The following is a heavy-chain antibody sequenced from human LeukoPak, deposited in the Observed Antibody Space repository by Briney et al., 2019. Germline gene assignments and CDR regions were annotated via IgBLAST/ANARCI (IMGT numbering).Heavy chain of an antibody. V-gene: IGHV4-59*01. CDR1: GGSISSYY. J-gene: IGHJ6*03. Sequence: SETLSLTCTVSGGSISSYYWSWIRQPPGKGLEWIGYIYYSGSTNYNPSLKSRVTISVDTSKNQFSLKLSSVTAADTAVYYCARSRLGYCSGGSCYYYYYMDVWGKGTTVTVSS. CDR3: ARSRLGYCSGGSCYYYYYMDV. CDR2: IYYSGST. D-gene: IGHD2-15*01.